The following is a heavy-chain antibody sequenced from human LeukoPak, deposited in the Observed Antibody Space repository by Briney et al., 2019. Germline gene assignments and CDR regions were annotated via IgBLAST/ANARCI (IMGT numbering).Heavy chain of an antibody. CDR3: ARGVGGYNSEMGRGGYYYYGMDV. CDR1: GYTFTSYY. CDR2: INPSGGST. J-gene: IGHJ6*02. D-gene: IGHD5-24*01. V-gene: IGHV1-46*01. Sequence: GASVKVSCKSSGYTFTSYYMHWVRQAPGQGLEWMGIINPSGGSTSYAQKFQGRVTMTRDTSTSTVYMELSSLRSEDTAAYYCARGVGGYNSEMGRGGYYYYGMDVWGQGTTVTVSS.